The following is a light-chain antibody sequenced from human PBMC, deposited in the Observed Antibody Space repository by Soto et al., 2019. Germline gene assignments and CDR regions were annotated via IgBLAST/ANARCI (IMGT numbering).Light chain of an antibody. Sequence: DIQMTQSPSTLSASEGDRVTISCRASQSVSIWLAWYQQKPGRAPKLLIYKSSILESGVPSRFRASGSGTEFTLTISSLQPDDFATYYCQQFNTSPWTFGQGTKVDIK. CDR2: KSS. J-gene: IGKJ1*01. V-gene: IGKV1-5*03. CDR3: QQFNTSPWT. CDR1: QSVSIW.